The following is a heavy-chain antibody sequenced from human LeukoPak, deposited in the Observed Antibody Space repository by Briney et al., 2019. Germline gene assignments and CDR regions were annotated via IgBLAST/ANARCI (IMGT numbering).Heavy chain of an antibody. CDR1: GGSISGGGYY. CDR3: ARGGAARLHFQN. Sequence: PSQTLSLTCTVSGGSISGGGYYWSWIRKHPGKGLEWIGYFYYSGSTYYHPSLKSRVTISVDTSKNQFSLKLSSVTAADTAVYYCARGGAARLHFQNWGQGTLVTVSS. D-gene: IGHD6-6*01. CDR2: FYYSGST. V-gene: IGHV4-31*03. J-gene: IGHJ1*01.